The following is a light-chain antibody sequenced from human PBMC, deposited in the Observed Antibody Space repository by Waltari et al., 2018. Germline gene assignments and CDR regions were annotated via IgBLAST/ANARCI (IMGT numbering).Light chain of an antibody. CDR1: QSVISSFNNKNY. V-gene: IGKV4-1*01. CDR2: WAS. CDR3: QQYSATPPT. J-gene: IGKJ1*01. Sequence: DIVMTQSPDSLAVSLGERATINGKSSQSVISSFNNKNYLTWFQQKAGEPPKLLIYWASTRESGVPDRFSGSGSGTDFTLTISGLQAEDVAVYYCQQYSATPPTFGQGTKVEIK.